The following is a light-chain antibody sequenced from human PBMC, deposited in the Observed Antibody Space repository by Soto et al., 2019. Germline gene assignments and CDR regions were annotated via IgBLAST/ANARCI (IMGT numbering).Light chain of an antibody. V-gene: IGKV3-15*01. CDR1: QSVSSN. J-gene: IGKJ1*01. CDR3: QQYNNWPVT. Sequence: EIVMTQSPATLSVSPGERATLSCSASQSVSSNLAWYQQKPGQAPRLLIYGASTRATGIPARFSGSGSGTEFTLTISSLQSEDFAVYYCQQYNNWPVTFGQGTKVDI. CDR2: GAS.